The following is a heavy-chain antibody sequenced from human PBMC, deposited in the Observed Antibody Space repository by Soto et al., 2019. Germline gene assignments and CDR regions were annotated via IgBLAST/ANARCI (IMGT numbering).Heavy chain of an antibody. D-gene: IGHD2-2*01. CDR2: ISGSGGST. V-gene: IGHV3-23*01. J-gene: IGHJ4*02. CDR3: AKANSVVPAAMLEFPDY. Sequence: GGSLRLSCAASGFTFSSYAMSWVRQAPGKGLEWVSAISGSGGSTYYADSVKGRLTISRDNSKNTLYLQMNSLRAEDTAVSYCAKANSVVPAAMLEFPDYWGQGTLVTVSS. CDR1: GFTFSSYA.